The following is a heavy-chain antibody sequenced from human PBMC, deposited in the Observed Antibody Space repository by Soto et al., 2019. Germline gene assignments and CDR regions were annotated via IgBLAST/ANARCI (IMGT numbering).Heavy chain of an antibody. CDR1: GDSVSSNSAT. CDR3: ARLGGYYQSLDP. D-gene: IGHD3-22*01. J-gene: IGHJ5*02. V-gene: IGHV6-1*01. Sequence: PSQTLSLTCAISGDSVSSNSATWDWIRQSPSRGLEWLGRTYYRSKWYNDYAVSVKSRITINPDTSNNQLSLQLNSVTPDDTAVYYCARLGGYYQSLDPWGPGTLVTVSS. CDR2: TYYRSKWYN.